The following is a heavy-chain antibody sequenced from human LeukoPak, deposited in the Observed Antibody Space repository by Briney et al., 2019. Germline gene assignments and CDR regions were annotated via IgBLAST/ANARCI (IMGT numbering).Heavy chain of an antibody. Sequence: GGSLRLSCTASGFTFSSYTMNWVRQAPGKGLEWVAVISYDGSNKYYADSVKGRFTISRDNSKNTLYLQMNSLRAEDTAVYYCARDRYSSGWYYYYGMDVWGQGTTVTVSS. CDR2: ISYDGSNK. V-gene: IGHV3-30-3*01. D-gene: IGHD6-19*01. CDR1: GFTFSSYT. CDR3: ARDRYSSGWYYYYGMDV. J-gene: IGHJ6*02.